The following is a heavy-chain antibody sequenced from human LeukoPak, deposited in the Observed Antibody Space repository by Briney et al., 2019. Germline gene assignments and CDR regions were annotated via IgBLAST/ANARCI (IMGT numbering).Heavy chain of an antibody. J-gene: IGHJ6*03. CDR1: GFTLSSYW. Sequence: GGSLRLSCAASGFTLSSYWMHWVRQAPGKGLVWVSRINRGGSSTRYADSVKGRFTISRDNAKNTLYLQMNSLRAEDTAVYYCAKGNSCGSRYYYTDVWGKGTTVTVSS. V-gene: IGHV3-74*01. CDR3: AKGNSCGSRYYYTDV. CDR2: INRGGSST. D-gene: IGHD5-18*01.